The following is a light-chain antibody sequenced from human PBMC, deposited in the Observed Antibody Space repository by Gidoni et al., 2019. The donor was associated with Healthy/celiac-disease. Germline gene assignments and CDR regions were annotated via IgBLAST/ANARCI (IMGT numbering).Light chain of an antibody. J-gene: IGLJ3*02. CDR2: DVS. CDR3: SSYTSSSTLV. V-gene: IGLV2-14*03. CDR1: SSDVGGYNY. Sequence: QSALTQPASVSGSPGQSITISCTVTSSDVGGYNYFSWYQQHPGKAPNLMIYDVSNRPSGVSNRFSGAKSGNTASLTISGRQAEDEADYYCSSYTSSSTLVFGGGTKLTVL.